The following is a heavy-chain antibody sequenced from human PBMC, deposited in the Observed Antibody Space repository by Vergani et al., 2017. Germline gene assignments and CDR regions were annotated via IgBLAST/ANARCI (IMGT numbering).Heavy chain of an antibody. CDR3: ARRSYDTTPYLQGGYDC. V-gene: IGHV3-30*02. J-gene: IGHJ4*02. D-gene: IGHD3-22*01. Sequence: QVQLVESGGNVVQPGGSLRLSCTASGFIFSSHGMHWVRQAPGKGLEWVAFIRYDGSRRDYGESVKGRFTISRDNSKNMLYLQMNSLRAEDTAVYYCARRSYDTTPYLQGGYDCWGQGTLVSVSS. CDR1: GFIFSSHG. CDR2: IRYDGSRR.